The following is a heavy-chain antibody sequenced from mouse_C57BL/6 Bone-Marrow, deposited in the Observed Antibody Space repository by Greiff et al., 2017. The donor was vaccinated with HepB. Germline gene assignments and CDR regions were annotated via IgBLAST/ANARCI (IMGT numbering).Heavy chain of an antibody. CDR2: ISDGGSYT. J-gene: IGHJ1*03. CDR3: ARDYYGSSYCWYFDV. Sequence: EVMLVESGGGLVKPGGSLKLSCAASGFTFSSYAMSWVRQTPEKRLEWVATISDGGSYTYYPDNVKGRITISRDNAKNNLYLQMSHLKSEDTAMYYCARDYYGSSYCWYFDVWGTGTTVTVSS. D-gene: IGHD1-1*01. CDR1: GFTFSSYA. V-gene: IGHV5-4*03.